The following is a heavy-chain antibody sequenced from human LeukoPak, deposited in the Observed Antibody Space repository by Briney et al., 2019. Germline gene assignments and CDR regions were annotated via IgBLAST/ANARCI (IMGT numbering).Heavy chain of an antibody. V-gene: IGHV4-61*02. D-gene: IGHD3-22*01. Sequence: SQTLSLTCTVSGGSVRRGNYYWTWIRQPAGSGLEWIGRIYTSGTTDYNPSLRTRVTISVDASRDQFSLNLSSVTAADTAVYYCARDRYYDSSGHDAFDIWGQGTMVTVSS. CDR1: GGSVRRGNYY. CDR2: IYTSGTT. J-gene: IGHJ3*02. CDR3: ARDRYYDSSGHDAFDI.